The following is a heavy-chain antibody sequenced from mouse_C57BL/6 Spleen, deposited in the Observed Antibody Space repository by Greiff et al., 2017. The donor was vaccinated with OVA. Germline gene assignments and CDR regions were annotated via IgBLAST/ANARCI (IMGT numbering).Heavy chain of an antibody. CDR3: ARPPFITTVAYFDY. CDR1: GFTFSDYG. Sequence: EVKLVESGGGLVKPGGSLKLSCAASGFTFSDYGMHWVRQAPEKGLEWVAYISSGSSTIYYADTVKGRFTISRDNAKNNLFLQMTSLRSEDTAMYYCARPPFITTVAYFDYWGQGTTLTVSS. CDR2: ISSGSSTI. J-gene: IGHJ2*01. D-gene: IGHD1-1*01. V-gene: IGHV5-17*01.